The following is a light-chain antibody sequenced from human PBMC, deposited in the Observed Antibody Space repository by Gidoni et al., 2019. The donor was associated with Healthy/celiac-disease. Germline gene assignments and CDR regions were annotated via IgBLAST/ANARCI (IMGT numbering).Light chain of an antibody. CDR2: GAS. CDR1: QSVSSSY. V-gene: IGKV3-20*01. Sequence: IVLTHSTGTLSLSPGERATISCRASQSVSSSYFAWYQQKPGQAPRCLIYGASSRATCIPDRFSGSGSGTDFTLTISRLEPEDFAVYYCQQYGSSLFGGGTKVEIK. J-gene: IGKJ4*01. CDR3: QQYGSSL.